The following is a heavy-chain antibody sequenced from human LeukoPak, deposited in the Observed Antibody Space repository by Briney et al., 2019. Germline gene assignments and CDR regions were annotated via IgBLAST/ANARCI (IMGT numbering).Heavy chain of an antibody. J-gene: IGHJ4*02. D-gene: IGHD6-19*01. Sequence: SVKVSCKASGGTFSSYAISWVRQAPGQGLEWMGGIIPIFGTANYAQKFQGRVTMTEDTSTDTAYMELSSLRSEDTAVYYCATESPYSSGFDYWGQGTLVTVSS. V-gene: IGHV1-69*06. CDR3: ATESPYSSGFDY. CDR2: IIPIFGTA. CDR1: GGTFSSYA.